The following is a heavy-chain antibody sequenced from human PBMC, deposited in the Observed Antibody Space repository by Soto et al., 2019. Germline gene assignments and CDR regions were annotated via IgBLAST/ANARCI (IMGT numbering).Heavy chain of an antibody. J-gene: IGHJ4*02. D-gene: IGHD2-21*01. Sequence: ASVKVSCKASGGTFSNYAIAWVRQAPGQGLEWMGWISAYNGNTNYAQKLQGRVTMTTDTSTSTAYMELRSLRSDDTAVYYCARDQSYGGAFDYWGQGTLVTVSS. V-gene: IGHV1-18*01. CDR2: ISAYNGNT. CDR1: GGTFSNYA. CDR3: ARDQSYGGAFDY.